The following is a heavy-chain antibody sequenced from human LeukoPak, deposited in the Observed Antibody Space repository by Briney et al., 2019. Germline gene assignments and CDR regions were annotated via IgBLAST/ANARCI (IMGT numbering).Heavy chain of an antibody. J-gene: IGHJ4*02. CDR2: IYSGGST. V-gene: IGHV3-53*01. CDR3: ARSRAPGITMVRGVIWPFDY. CDR1: GFTVSSNY. Sequence: GGSLRLSCAASGFTVSSNYMSWVRQAPGKGLEWVSVIYSGGSTYYADSVKGRFTISRDNSKNTLFLQMNSLRAEDTAVYYCARSRAPGITMVRGVIWPFDYWGQGTLVTVSS. D-gene: IGHD3-10*01.